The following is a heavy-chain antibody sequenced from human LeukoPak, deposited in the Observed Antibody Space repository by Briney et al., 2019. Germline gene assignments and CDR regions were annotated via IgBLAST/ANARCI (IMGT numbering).Heavy chain of an antibody. CDR2: ISYDGSNK. CDR3: ARDERLLSFLK. Sequence: GGSLRLSCAASGFTFSSYAMHWVRQAPGKGLEWVAVISYDGSNKYYADSVKGRFTISRDNSKNTLYLQMNSLRAEDTAIYYCARDERLLSFLKWGQGTLVTVSS. D-gene: IGHD3-3*01. J-gene: IGHJ4*02. V-gene: IGHV3-30*04. CDR1: GFTFSSYA.